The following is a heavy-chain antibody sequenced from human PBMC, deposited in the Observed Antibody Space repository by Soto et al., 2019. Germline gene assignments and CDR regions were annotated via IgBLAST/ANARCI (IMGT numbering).Heavy chain of an antibody. CDR1: GSIICHY. CDR3: SREYKHNGPRVGLFDP. CDR2: IYYSGST. J-gene: IGHJ5*02. Sequence: GSIICHYCSCIRKTPEKGLGWIGYIYYSGSTNYNPSLKSRVTISVDTSKNQFSLKLSSVTAADTAVYYCSREYKHNGPRVGLFDPWRQGTLDPVTS. D-gene: IGHD2-8*01. V-gene: IGHV4-59*11.